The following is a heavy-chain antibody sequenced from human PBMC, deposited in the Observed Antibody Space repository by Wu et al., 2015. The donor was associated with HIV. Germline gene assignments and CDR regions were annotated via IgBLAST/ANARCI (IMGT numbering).Heavy chain of an antibody. J-gene: IGHJ4*02. CDR1: GGSFSGYY. D-gene: IGHD5-12*01. Sequence: QVQLQQWGAGLLKPSETLSLTCAVYGGSFSGYYWNWIRQPPGKGLEWVGEINHSGSTNYNPSLKSRVTISLDTSKNQFSLKLSSLTAADTAVYYCARGRPEFGYRNREVDYWGQGTLVTASS. V-gene: IGHV4-34*01. CDR2: INHSGST. CDR3: ARGRPEFGYRNREVDY.